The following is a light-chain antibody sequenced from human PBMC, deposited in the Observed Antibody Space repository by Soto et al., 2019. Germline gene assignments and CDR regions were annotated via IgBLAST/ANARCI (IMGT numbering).Light chain of an antibody. CDR1: QSVSSSY. CDR3: QQYGSSPFT. V-gene: IGKV3-20*01. CDR2: GAS. J-gene: IGKJ3*01. Sequence: EIVLPQSPGTLSLSPGERATLSCRASQSVSSSYLAWYQQKPGQAPRLLIYGASSRATGIPDRFSGSGSGTDFTLTISRLEPEDFAVYYCQQYGSSPFTFGPGTKVDMK.